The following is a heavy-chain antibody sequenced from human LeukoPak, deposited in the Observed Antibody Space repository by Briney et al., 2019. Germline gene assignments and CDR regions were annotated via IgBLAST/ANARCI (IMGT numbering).Heavy chain of an antibody. J-gene: IGHJ4*02. Sequence: GGSLRLSCATSGFNFSSFEMNWVRQAPGKGLEWVSYISCTGNTIYYADSVQGRFSISRDNGKSSLYLPMNSLRAEDTAVYYCARDSSGNFIPDYFDYWGQGTLVTVSS. D-gene: IGHD3-10*01. CDR3: ARDSSGNFIPDYFDY. CDR2: ISCTGNTI. CDR1: GFNFSSFE. V-gene: IGHV3-48*03.